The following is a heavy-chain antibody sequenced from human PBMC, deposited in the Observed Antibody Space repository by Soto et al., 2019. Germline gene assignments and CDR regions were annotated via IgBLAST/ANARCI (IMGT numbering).Heavy chain of an antibody. Sequence: QITLKESGPTLVKPTQTLTLTCTFSGFSLSASGVGVGWIRQPPGKALEWLALIYWDDDKRYSPSLKSRLTITKDTSKKQVVLTMTNMDPADTATYYCAHRRIAMTQNWFDPWGQGTLGTVSS. D-gene: IGHD6-13*01. J-gene: IGHJ5*02. CDR1: GFSLSASGVG. CDR2: IYWDDDK. CDR3: AHRRIAMTQNWFDP. V-gene: IGHV2-5*02.